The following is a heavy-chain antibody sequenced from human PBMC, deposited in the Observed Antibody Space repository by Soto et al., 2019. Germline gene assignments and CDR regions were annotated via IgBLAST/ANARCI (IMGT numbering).Heavy chain of an antibody. V-gene: IGHV4-59*01. J-gene: IGHJ6*02. CDR1: GGSISSYY. Sequence: LSLTCTVSGGSISSYYWSWIRQPPGKGLEWIGYIYYSGSTNYNPSLKSRVTISVDTSKNQFSLKLSSVTAADTAVYYCASGVGRAVAGTRDYYYYGMDVWGQGTTVTVSS. CDR2: IYYSGST. D-gene: IGHD6-19*01. CDR3: ASGVGRAVAGTRDYYYYGMDV.